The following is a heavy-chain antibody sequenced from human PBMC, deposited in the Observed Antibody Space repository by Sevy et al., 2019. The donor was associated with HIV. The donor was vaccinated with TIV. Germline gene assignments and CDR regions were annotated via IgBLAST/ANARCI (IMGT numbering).Heavy chain of an antibody. Sequence: GESLKISCKGSGYSFTRYWIGWVRQMPGKGLEWMGIIYPGDSDTKYSPSFQGQVTISADKSISTAYLQWSSLKASDNAMYYCARQEGKGEWGWYFDYWGQGTLVTVSS. J-gene: IGHJ4*02. CDR3: ARQEGKGEWGWYFDY. CDR1: GYSFTRYW. CDR2: IYPGDSDT. D-gene: IGHD1-20*01. V-gene: IGHV5-51*01.